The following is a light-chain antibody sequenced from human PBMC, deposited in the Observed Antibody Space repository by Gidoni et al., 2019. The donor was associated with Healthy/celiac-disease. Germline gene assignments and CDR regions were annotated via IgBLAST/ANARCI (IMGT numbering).Light chain of an antibody. CDR1: ALPKQY. V-gene: IGLV3-25*03. CDR3: QSADSSGTYEV. J-gene: IGLJ3*02. CDR2: KDS. Sequence: PSVSVSPGQTARITCSGDALPKQYAYWYQQKPGQAPVLVIYKDSERPSGIPERFSGSSSGTTVTLTISGVQAEDEADYYCQSADSSGTYEVFGGGTKLTV.